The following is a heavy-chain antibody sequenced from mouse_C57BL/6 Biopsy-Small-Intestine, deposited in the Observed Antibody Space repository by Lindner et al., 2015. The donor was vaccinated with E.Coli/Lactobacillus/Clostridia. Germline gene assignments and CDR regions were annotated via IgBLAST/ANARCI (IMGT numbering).Heavy chain of an antibody. Sequence: VQLQESGAEFVKPGASVKMSCKASGYTFTNYWITWVKQRPGQGLEWIGDIYPGSGSTNYNEKFKNKATLTVDTSSSTAYMQLSTLTSEDSAVYFCAREVLLYFDVWGAGTTVTVSS. CDR2: IYPGSGST. J-gene: IGHJ1*01. CDR1: GYTFTNYW. V-gene: IGHV1-55*01. CDR3: AREVLLYFDV. D-gene: IGHD1-1*01.